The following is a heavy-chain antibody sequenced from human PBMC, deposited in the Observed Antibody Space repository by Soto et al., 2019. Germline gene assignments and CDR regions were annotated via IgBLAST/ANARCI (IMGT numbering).Heavy chain of an antibody. V-gene: IGHV3-20*04. J-gene: IGHJ6*02. CDR1: GFTFDDYG. Sequence: GGSLRLSCAASGFTFDDYGMSWARQAPGKGLEWVSGVNWNGGSTGYADSVKGRFTISRDNAKNSLYLQMNSLRAEDTAFYYCARGSSRFQDPYYYYAMDVWGQGTAVTVSS. D-gene: IGHD6-13*01. CDR3: ARGSSRFQDPYYYYAMDV. CDR2: VNWNGGST.